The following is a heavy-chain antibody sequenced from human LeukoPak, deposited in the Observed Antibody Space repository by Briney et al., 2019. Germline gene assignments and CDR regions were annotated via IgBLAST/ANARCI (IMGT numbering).Heavy chain of an antibody. Sequence: GRSLRLSCAASGFTFSSYGMHWVRQAPGKGLEWVAVISYDGSNKYYADSVKGRFTISRDNSKNTLYLQMNSLRAEDTAVYYCANSLEMARLLLDYWGQGTLVTVSS. D-gene: IGHD5-24*01. V-gene: IGHV3-30*18. CDR3: ANSLEMARLLLDY. CDR1: GFTFSSYG. J-gene: IGHJ4*02. CDR2: ISYDGSNK.